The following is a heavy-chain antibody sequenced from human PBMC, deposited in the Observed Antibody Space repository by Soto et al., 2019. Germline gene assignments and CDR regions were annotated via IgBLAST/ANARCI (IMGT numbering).Heavy chain of an antibody. J-gene: IGHJ4*02. V-gene: IGHV3-30*18. CDR2: ISYDGSNE. Sequence: QVQLVRSGGGVVQPGRSLRLSCVASGFIFSTYGMHWVRQVPGKGLEWVAHISYDGSNEYYADSVKGRFTVSRDNAKNTLDLQMNGLKTEDTALYYCTKEYIVGTTWGYFESWGQGALVIVSS. D-gene: IGHD1-1*01. CDR1: GFIFSTYG. CDR3: TKEYIVGTTWGYFES.